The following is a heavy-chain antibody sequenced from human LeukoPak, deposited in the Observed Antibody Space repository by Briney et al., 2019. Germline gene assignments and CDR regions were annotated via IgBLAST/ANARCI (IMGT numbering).Heavy chain of an antibody. D-gene: IGHD2-21*01. V-gene: IGHV3-74*01. CDR2: INHDGSDA. Sequence: GGSLRLSCGASGFTFSPFWMHWVRQPPGKGLVWVSRINHDGSDAIYADSVKGRFAISRDNAKNTLYLQMNSLRADDTAVYYCARGGYSHAFDIWGQGTTVTVSS. CDR3: ARGGYSHAFDI. J-gene: IGHJ3*02. CDR1: GFTFSPFW.